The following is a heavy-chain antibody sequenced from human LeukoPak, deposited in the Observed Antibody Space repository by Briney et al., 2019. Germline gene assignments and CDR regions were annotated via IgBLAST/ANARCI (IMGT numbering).Heavy chain of an antibody. Sequence: SVKVSCKASGGTFSSYAISWVRQAPGQGLEWMGGIIPILGTANYAQKFQGRVTITADESTSTAYMELSSLRSEDTAVYYCARGAGQSAYYYYYYMDVWGKGTTVTVSS. CDR3: ARGAGQSAYYYYYYMDV. V-gene: IGHV1-69*13. CDR1: GGTFSSYA. CDR2: IIPILGTA. D-gene: IGHD3-10*01. J-gene: IGHJ6*03.